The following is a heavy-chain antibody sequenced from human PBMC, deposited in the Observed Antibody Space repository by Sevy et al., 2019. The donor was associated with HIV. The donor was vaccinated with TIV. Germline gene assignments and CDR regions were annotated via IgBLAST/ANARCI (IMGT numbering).Heavy chain of an antibody. D-gene: IGHD4-4*01. Sequence: ASVKVSCKASGYTFTGYYMHWVRQAPGQGLEWMGWINPNSGGTNYAQKFQGRVTMTRDTSISTAYMELSRLRSDDTAVYYCANLDYSTASFDYWGQGTLVTVSS. J-gene: IGHJ4*02. CDR1: GYTFTGYY. V-gene: IGHV1-2*02. CDR3: ANLDYSTASFDY. CDR2: INPNSGGT.